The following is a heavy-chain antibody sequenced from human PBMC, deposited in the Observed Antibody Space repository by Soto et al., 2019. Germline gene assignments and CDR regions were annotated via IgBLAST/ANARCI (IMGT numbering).Heavy chain of an antibody. Sequence: GGSLRLSCAASGFTFSNAWMSWVRQAPGKGLEWVGRIKSKTDGGTTDYAAPVKGRFTISRDDSKNTLYLQMNSLKTEDTAVYYCTTSGSGEPTYYYYGMDVWGQGTTVTVSS. D-gene: IGHD3-3*01. CDR1: GFTFSNAW. CDR3: TTSGSGEPTYYYYGMDV. CDR2: IKSKTDGGTT. V-gene: IGHV3-15*01. J-gene: IGHJ6*02.